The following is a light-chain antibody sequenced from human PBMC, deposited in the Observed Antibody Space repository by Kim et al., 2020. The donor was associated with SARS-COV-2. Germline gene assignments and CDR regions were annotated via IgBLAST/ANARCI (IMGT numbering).Light chain of an antibody. CDR2: SNN. J-gene: IGLJ3*02. V-gene: IGLV1-40*01. CDR1: GSNIGAGYD. CDR3: QSFDSNLSGSV. Sequence: QRVTLSCTGTGSNIGAGYDVHWYQQLPGTAPKLLIYSNNIRPSGLPVRFSGSKSGTSASLAITGLQPEDEADYYCQSFDSNLSGSVFGGGTKLTVL.